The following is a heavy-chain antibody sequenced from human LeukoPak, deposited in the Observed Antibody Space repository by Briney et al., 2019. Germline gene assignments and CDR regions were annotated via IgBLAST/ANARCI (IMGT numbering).Heavy chain of an antibody. CDR2: TNHSGST. CDR1: GGSFSGYY. J-gene: IGHJ4*02. D-gene: IGHD3-10*01. Sequence: ASETLSLTCAVYGGSFSGYYWSWIRQPPGKGLEWIGETNHSGSTNYNPSLKSRVTISVDTSKNQFSLKLSSVTAADTAVYYCARAHGVYYGSGSYYKTRFAYWGQGTLVTVSS. CDR3: ARAHGVYYGSGSYYKTRFAY. V-gene: IGHV4-34*01.